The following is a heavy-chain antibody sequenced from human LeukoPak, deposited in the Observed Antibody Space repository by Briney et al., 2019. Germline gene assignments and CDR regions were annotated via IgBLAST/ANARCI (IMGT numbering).Heavy chain of an antibody. CDR3: ARHGSGSYFRFDY. Sequence: TSETLSLTCTVSGGSISRSSYYWGWIRQPPGKGLEWIGSIYYSASTYYNPSLKSRVTISVDTSKNQFSLKLSSVTAADTAVYYCARHGSGSYFRFDYWGQGTLVTVSS. CDR2: IYYSAST. D-gene: IGHD1-26*01. CDR1: GGSISRSSYY. V-gene: IGHV4-39*01. J-gene: IGHJ4*02.